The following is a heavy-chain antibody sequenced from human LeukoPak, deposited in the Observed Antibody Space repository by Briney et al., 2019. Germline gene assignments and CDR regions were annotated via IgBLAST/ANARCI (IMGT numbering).Heavy chain of an antibody. Sequence: PSETLSLTCTVSGGSISSYYWSWIRQPPGEGLEWIGYIYYSGSTNYNPSLKSRVTISVDTSKNQFSLKLSSVTAADTAVYYCARVGAVAGHGDFDYWGQGTLVTVSS. CDR3: ARVGAVAGHGDFDY. J-gene: IGHJ4*02. D-gene: IGHD6-19*01. CDR2: IYYSGST. V-gene: IGHV4-59*12. CDR1: GGSISSYY.